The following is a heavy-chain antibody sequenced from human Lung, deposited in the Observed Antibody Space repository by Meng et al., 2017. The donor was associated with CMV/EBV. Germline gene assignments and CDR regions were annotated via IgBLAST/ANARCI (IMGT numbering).Heavy chain of an antibody. J-gene: IGHJ4*02. D-gene: IGHD2-8*01. CDR1: GFTFPTYS. CDR2: ISYDGSNK. V-gene: IGHV3-30-3*01. CDR3: ARDSERSNGSGRSPYYFDY. Sequence: GESLKISCTASGFTFPTYSLHWVRQAPGKGLEWVAVISYDGSNKYYADAVKGRFTISRDKSKNKMYFQMNSLKTENTSVYYCARDSERSNGSGRSPYYFDYWGQGTLVTVSS.